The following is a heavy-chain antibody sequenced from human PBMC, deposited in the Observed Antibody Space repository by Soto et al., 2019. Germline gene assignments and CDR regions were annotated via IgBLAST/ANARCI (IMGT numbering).Heavy chain of an antibody. Sequence: QVQLVESGGGVVQPGRSLRLSCAASGFTFSSDGMHWVRQAPGKGLEWVAVIWYDGSNKYYADSVKGRFTISRDNSKNTLYLQMNSLRAEDTAVYYRARDALDLNRYYYYGMDVWGQGTTVTVSS. CDR2: IWYDGSNK. V-gene: IGHV3-33*01. CDR3: ARDALDLNRYYYYGMDV. CDR1: GFTFSSDG. J-gene: IGHJ6*02.